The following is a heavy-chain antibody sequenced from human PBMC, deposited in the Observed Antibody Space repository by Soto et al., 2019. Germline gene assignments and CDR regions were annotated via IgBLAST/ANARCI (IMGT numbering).Heavy chain of an antibody. Sequence: ASVKVSCKASGYIFTNYYMHWVRQAPGQGLEWMGTINAGGGYTTYAQRFQGRVTMTRDTSTSTVSMELSSLRYEDTALYYCTRGGAIVVVTAQFDLWGR. CDR2: INAGGGYT. V-gene: IGHV1-46*01. CDR3: TRGGAIVVVTAQFDL. D-gene: IGHD2-21*02. J-gene: IGHJ2*01. CDR1: GYIFTNYY.